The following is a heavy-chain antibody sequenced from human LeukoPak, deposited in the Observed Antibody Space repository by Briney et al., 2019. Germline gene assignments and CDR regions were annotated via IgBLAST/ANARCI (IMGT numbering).Heavy chain of an antibody. Sequence: QTGGSLRLSCAASGFTFSSYGMHRVRQAPGRGLGWVAFIRYDGSNKYYADSVKGRFTISRDNSKNTLYLQMNSLRAEDTAVYYCAKGDKQQLAPYYFDYWGQGTLVTVSS. CDR2: IRYDGSNK. V-gene: IGHV3-30*02. CDR1: GFTFSSYG. CDR3: AKGDKQQLAPYYFDY. J-gene: IGHJ4*02. D-gene: IGHD6-13*01.